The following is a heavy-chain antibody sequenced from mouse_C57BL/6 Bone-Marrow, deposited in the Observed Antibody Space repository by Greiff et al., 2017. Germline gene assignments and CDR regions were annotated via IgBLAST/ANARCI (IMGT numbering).Heavy chain of an antibody. D-gene: IGHD3-3*01. CDR3: ARGGTRFAY. CDR2: ISSGSSTI. CDR1: GFTFSDYG. V-gene: IGHV5-17*01. J-gene: IGHJ3*01. Sequence: EVMLVESGGGLVKPGGSLKLSCAASGFTFSDYGMHWVRQAPEKGLEWVAYISSGSSTIYYADTVKGRFTISRDNAKNTLFLQMTSLRSEDTAMYYCARGGTRFAYWGQGTLVTVSA.